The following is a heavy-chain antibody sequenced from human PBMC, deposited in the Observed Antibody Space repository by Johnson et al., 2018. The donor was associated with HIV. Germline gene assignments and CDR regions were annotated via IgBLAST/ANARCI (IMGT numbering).Heavy chain of an antibody. CDR2: IKSKPDGGTT. J-gene: IGHJ3*02. CDR3: AKDCSISSWYPGCPLDI. Sequence: VQLVESGGGLVQPGGSLRLSCAASGFTFSTYWMHWVRQAPGKGLVWVGRIKSKPDGGTTDYAAPVKGRFTISRDDSKNTLYLQMNSLRAEDTAVYYCAKDCSISSWYPGCPLDIWGQGTMVTVSS. D-gene: IGHD6-13*01. V-gene: IGHV3-15*01. CDR1: GFTFSTYW.